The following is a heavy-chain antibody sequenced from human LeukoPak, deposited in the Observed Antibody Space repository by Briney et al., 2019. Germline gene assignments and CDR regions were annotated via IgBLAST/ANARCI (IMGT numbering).Heavy chain of an antibody. D-gene: IGHD6-19*01. Sequence: PSETLSLTCAVYGGSFSGYYWSWIRQPPGKGLEWIGEINHSGSTNYNPSLKSRVTISVDTSKNQFSLKLSSVTAADTAVYYCYSSMYSSPFDYWGQGTLVTVSS. CDR3: YSSMYSSPFDY. V-gene: IGHV4-34*03. CDR1: GGSFSGYY. J-gene: IGHJ4*02. CDR2: INHSGST.